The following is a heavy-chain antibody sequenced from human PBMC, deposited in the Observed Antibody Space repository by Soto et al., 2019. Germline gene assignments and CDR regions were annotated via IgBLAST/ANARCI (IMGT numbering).Heavy chain of an antibody. Sequence: EVQLVESGGGLVQPGGSQRLSCAASGFTFSDHYMDWVRQAPGTGLEWVGRIRNKANSYTTDYAASVKGRFTISRDDSKDSLYLQMNSLKTEDTAIYYCARDRGKGAYFDYWGHGTLATVSS. V-gene: IGHV3-72*01. J-gene: IGHJ4*01. D-gene: IGHD3-16*01. CDR2: IRNKANSYTT. CDR3: ARDRGKGAYFDY. CDR1: GFTFSDHY.